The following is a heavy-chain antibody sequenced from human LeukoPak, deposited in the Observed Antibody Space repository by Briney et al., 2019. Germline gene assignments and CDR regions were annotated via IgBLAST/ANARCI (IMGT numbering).Heavy chain of an antibody. CDR3: ARATTKGSVFDY. V-gene: IGHV4-59*01. J-gene: IGHJ4*02. D-gene: IGHD1-26*01. Sequence: PSETLSLTCTVSGGSIRSYYWSWIRQPPGKGLEWIGHIYSGSPKYNPSLESRVTISVDTSKNQFSLKLSSVTAADTAVYYCARATTKGSVFDYWGQGTLVTVSS. CDR2: IYSGSP. CDR1: GGSIRSYY.